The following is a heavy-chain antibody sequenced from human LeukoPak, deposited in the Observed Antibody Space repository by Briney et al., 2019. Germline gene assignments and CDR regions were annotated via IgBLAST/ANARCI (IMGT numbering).Heavy chain of an antibody. CDR3: ATSDYYDSGRGGVSPSDH. J-gene: IGHJ4*02. V-gene: IGHV3-7*01. CDR1: GFTFSQYC. CDR2: IIQDGSGK. Sequence: GGSLRLSCAASGFTFSQYCMTWVRQAPGKGLEWVAEIIQDGSGKYYGDSVKGRFTISRDSAKNSVYLQMNSLRAEDTAVYYCATSDYYDSGRGGVSPSDHWGQGTLVTVSS. D-gene: IGHD3-10*01.